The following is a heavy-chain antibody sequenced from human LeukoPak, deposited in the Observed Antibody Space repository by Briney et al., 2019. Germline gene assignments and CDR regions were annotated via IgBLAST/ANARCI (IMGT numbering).Heavy chain of an antibody. CDR2: IYPGDSDT. D-gene: IGHD2-2*01. CDR3: ARRQGCSSTSCPPDY. J-gene: IGHJ4*02. V-gene: IGHV5-51*01. Sequence: GESLKISCKVSGYTFTSYWIGWVRQMPGKGLEWMGIIYPGDSDTRYSPSFQGQVTFSADKSISTAYLQWSSLKASDTAMYYCARRQGCSSTSCPPDYWGQGTLVTVSP. CDR1: GYTFTSYW.